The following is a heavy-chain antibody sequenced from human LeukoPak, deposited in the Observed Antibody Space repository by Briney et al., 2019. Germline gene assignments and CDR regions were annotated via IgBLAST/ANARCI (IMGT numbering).Heavy chain of an antibody. V-gene: IGHV4-38-2*02. Sequence: SETLSLTCAVSGYSISSGYYWGWIRQPPGEGLEWIGSIYHSGSTYYNPSLKSRVTISVDTSKNQFSLKLSSVTAADTAVYYCARDTAMVPRYYYYFYMDVWGKGTTVTVSS. J-gene: IGHJ6*03. D-gene: IGHD5-18*01. CDR2: IYHSGST. CDR1: GYSISSGYY. CDR3: ARDTAMVPRYYYYFYMDV.